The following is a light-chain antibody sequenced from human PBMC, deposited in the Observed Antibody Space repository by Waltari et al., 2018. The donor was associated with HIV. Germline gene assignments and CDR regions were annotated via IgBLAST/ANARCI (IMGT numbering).Light chain of an antibody. CDR3: QSYDSSLSGFV. CDR2: GNS. V-gene: IGLV1-40*01. J-gene: IGLJ1*01. Sequence: QSVLTQPPSVSRAPGQRVTISCTGSSSNIGAGYDVHWYQQLPGTAPKLLIYGNSTRPSGVPDRFSGSKSGTSASLAITGLQAEDEADYSCQSYDSSLSGFVFGTGTKVTVL. CDR1: SSNIGAGYD.